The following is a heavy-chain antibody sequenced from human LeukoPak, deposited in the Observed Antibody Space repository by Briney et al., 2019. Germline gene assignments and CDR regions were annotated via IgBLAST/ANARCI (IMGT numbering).Heavy chain of an antibody. CDR3: ARALMSPISI. V-gene: IGHV4-34*01. Sequence: SETPSLTCAVYGGSFSGYYWSWIRQPPGKGLEWIGEINHSGSTNYNPSLKSRVTISVDTSKNQFSLKLSSVTAADTAVYYCARALMSPISIWGQGTMVTVSS. CDR1: GGSFSGYY. D-gene: IGHD3-10*02. J-gene: IGHJ3*02. CDR2: INHSGST.